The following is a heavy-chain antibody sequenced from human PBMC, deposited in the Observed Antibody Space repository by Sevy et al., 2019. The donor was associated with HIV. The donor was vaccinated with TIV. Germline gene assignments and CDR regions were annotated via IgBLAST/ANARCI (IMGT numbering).Heavy chain of an antibody. CDR3: ARDWEYSSSHPFDN. V-gene: IGHV3-21*01. CDR1: GFTFSNYN. Sequence: GGSLRLSCAASGFTFSNYNMNWVRQAPGKGLEWVSSISSSSTDIYYADSVKGRFTISRDNAKNSLYLQMNSLRAEETAVYYCARDWEYSSSHPFDNWGQGTLVTVSS. D-gene: IGHD6-6*01. CDR2: ISSSSTDI. J-gene: IGHJ4*02.